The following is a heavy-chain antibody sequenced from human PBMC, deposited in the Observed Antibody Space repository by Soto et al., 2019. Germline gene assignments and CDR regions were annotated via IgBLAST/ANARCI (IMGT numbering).Heavy chain of an antibody. V-gene: IGHV1-2*02. CDR3: ASNGDVLLWFGDHGAFDY. Sequence: RASVKVSCKASGYTFTGYYMHWVRQAPGQGLEWMGWINPNSGGTNYAQKFQGRVTMTRDTSISTAYMELSRLRSDDTAVYYCASNGDVLLWFGDHGAFDYWGQGTMVTVSS. CDR1: GYTFTGYY. D-gene: IGHD3-10*01. CDR2: INPNSGGT. J-gene: IGHJ4*02.